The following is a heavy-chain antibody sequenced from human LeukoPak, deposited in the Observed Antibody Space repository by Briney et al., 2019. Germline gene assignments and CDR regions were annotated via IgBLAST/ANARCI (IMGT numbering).Heavy chain of an antibody. J-gene: IGHJ3*01. V-gene: IGHV4-34*01. CDR3: ARGTMVRGVIPLNDAFDV. CDR2: INHSGST. D-gene: IGHD3-10*01. CDR1: GGSFSGYY. Sequence: SETLSLTCAVYGGSFSGYYWSWIRQPPGKGLEWIGEINHSGSTNYNPSLKSRVTISVDTSKNQFSLKLSSVTAADTAVYYCARGTMVRGVIPLNDAFDVWGQGTMVTVSS.